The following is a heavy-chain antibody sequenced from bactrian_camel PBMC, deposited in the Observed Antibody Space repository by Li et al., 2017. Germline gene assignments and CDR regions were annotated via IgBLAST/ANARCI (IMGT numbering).Heavy chain of an antibody. CDR2: VNSGGGTT. Sequence: VQLVESGGGLVQPGGSLRLSCAASGFTFGVYDMTWVRQAPGKGLEWVSRMNSVNSGGGTTYYADSVKGRFTISGDSAKNTVYLQMNSLKPEDTAVYYCVRDLFSATNYWGQGTQVTVS. V-gene: IGHV3S40*01. D-gene: IGHD1*01. CDR3: VRDLFSATNY. J-gene: IGHJ4*01. CDR1: GFTFGVYD.